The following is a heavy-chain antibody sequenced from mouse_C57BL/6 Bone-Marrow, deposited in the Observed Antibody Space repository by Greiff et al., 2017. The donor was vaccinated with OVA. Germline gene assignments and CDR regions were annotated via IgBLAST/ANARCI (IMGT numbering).Heavy chain of an antibody. CDR1: GFSLTSYG. J-gene: IGHJ4*01. CDR2: IWGDGST. Sequence: QVHVKQSGPGLVAPSQSLSITCTVSGFSLTSYGVSWVRQPPGKGLEWLGVIWGDGSTNYHSALISRLSISKDNSKSQVFLKLNSLQTDDTATYYCAKGDTTVVAPHYYAMDYWGQGTSVTVSS. V-gene: IGHV2-3*01. CDR3: AKGDTTVVAPHYYAMDY. D-gene: IGHD1-1*01.